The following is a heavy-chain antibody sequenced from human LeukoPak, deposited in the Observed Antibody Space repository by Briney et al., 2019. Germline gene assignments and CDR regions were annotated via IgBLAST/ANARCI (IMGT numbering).Heavy chain of an antibody. J-gene: IGHJ6*03. CDR2: VSGSGGRT. CDR3: AKGSRYNSGLLHYMDV. Sequence: PGGSLRLSCAASGFTFNNYAMSWVRQAPGKGLEWVSGVSGSGGRTNYVDSVKGRFTISRENSKNTVHLQLESLRVEDTAVYYCAKGSRYNSGLLHYMDVWGKGTTVTVSS. V-gene: IGHV3-23*01. D-gene: IGHD5-12*01. CDR1: GFTFNNYA.